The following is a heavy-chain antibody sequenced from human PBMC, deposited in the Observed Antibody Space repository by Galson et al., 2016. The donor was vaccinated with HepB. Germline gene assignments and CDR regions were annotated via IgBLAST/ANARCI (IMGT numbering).Heavy chain of an antibody. V-gene: IGHV3-74*01. CDR3: ATLCTPEDY. CDR2: MNRDGSTT. Sequence: SLRLSCAASGFTFSSYWMHWVRQVPGKGLAWVSRMNRDGSTTNYADSVMGRFTISRDNTKNTLYLQMNSLRAEDTAVYYCATLCTPEDYWGQGTLVTVSS. D-gene: IGHD2-2*01. J-gene: IGHJ4*02. CDR1: GFTFSSYW.